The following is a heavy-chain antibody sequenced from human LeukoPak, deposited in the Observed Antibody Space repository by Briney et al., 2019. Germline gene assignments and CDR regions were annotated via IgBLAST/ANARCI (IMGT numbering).Heavy chain of an antibody. J-gene: IGHJ3*02. CDR3: ARSIPEYSSSSIGAFDI. Sequence: PGGSLRLSCAASGFTFSSYSMNWVRQAPGKGLEWVSSISSSSSYIYYADSVKGRFTISRDNAKNSLYLQMNSLRAEDTAVYYCARSIPEYSSSSIGAFDIWGQGTMVTVSS. D-gene: IGHD6-6*01. CDR1: GFTFSSYS. CDR2: ISSSSSYI. V-gene: IGHV3-21*01.